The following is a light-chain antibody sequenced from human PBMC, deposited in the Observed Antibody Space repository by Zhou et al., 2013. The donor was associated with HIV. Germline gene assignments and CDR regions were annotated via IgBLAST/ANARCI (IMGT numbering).Light chain of an antibody. V-gene: IGKV3-11*01. Sequence: IVLTQSPATLSLSPGERATLSCRASQSVNNYLAWYQQKLGQAPRLLIYDASNRATGIPARFSGSGSGTDFTLTISRLEPEDFAVYSCQQYGDSQAYTFGQGTKLEIK. J-gene: IGKJ2*01. CDR1: QSVNNY. CDR2: DAS. CDR3: QQYGDSQAYT.